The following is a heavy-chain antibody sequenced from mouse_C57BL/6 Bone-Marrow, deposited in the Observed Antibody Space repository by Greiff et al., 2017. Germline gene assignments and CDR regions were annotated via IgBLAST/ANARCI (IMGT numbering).Heavy chain of an antibody. CDR2: ILPGSGST. V-gene: IGHV1-9*01. D-gene: IGHD3-1*01. J-gene: IGHJ4*01. CDR3: AREGLPYAMDY. CDR1: GYTFTGYW. Sequence: QVQLQQSGAELMKPGASVKLSCKATGYTFTGYWIEWVKQRPGHGLEWIGEILPGSGSTNYNEKFKGKATFTADTSSNTAYMQLSSLTTVDSAIYYCAREGLPYAMDYWGQGTSVTVSS.